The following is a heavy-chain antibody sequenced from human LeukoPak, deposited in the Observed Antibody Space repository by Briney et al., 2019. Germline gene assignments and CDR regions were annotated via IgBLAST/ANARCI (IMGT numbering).Heavy chain of an antibody. Sequence: SETLSLTCSVSDGSINSYYWNWIRRPPGKGLEWIGYIYYNGNTNYSPSLKSRVTMSVDTSKNLFSLKVSSVTAADTAVYYWWEGRRKFYGMGVWGQGTKVTGSS. CDR3: WEGRRKFYGMGV. D-gene: IGHD1-26*01. J-gene: IGHJ6*02. V-gene: IGHV4-59*01. CDR2: IYYNGNT. CDR1: DGSINSYY.